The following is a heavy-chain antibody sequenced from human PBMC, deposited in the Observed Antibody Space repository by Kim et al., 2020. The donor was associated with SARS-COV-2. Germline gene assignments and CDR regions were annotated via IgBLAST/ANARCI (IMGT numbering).Heavy chain of an antibody. CDR1: GGSISSYY. CDR2: IYYSGST. D-gene: IGHD6-13*01. Sequence: SETLSRTCTVSGGSISSYYWSWIRQPPGKGLEWIGYIYYSGSTNYNPSLKSRVTISVDTSKNQFSLKLSSVTAADTAVYYCARAYSSSWGWLGAEYYFD. J-gene: IGHJ4*01. CDR3: ARAYSSSWGWLGAEYYFD. V-gene: IGHV4-59*08.